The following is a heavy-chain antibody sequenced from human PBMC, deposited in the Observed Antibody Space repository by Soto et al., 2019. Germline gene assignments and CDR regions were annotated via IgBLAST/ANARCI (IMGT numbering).Heavy chain of an antibody. CDR2: ISYDVSNK. D-gene: IGHD6-6*01. V-gene: IGHV3-30*18. CDR3: AKDLFPGGSAARFDHYYYLMYV. J-gene: IGHJ6*02. Sequence: GGSLRLSCAASGFTFRSYGMHWVRQAPGKGLEWVALISYDVSNKYYADSVKGRFTISRDNSKNTLYLQMNSLRGDDTAAYYSAKDLFPGGSAARFDHYYYLMYVSGQRSTVAASS. CDR1: GFTFRSYG.